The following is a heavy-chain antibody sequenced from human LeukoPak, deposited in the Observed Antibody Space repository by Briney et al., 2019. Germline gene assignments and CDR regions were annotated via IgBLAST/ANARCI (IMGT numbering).Heavy chain of an antibody. CDR1: GFTFSSYW. CDR3: ARDTYSRYSGSYRSVYYYYYMDV. V-gene: IGHV3-21*01. J-gene: IGHJ6*03. CDR2: ISSSSSYI. Sequence: PGGSLRLSCAASGFTFSSYWMHWVRQAPGKGLEWVSSISSSSSYIYYADSVKGRFTISRDNAKNSLYLQMNSLRAEDTAVYYCARDTYSRYSGSYRSVYYYYYMDVWGKGTTVTVSS. D-gene: IGHD1-26*01.